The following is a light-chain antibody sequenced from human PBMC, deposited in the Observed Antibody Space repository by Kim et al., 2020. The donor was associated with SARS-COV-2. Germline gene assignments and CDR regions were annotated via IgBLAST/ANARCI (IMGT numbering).Light chain of an antibody. V-gene: IGKV1-5*03. Sequence: GERVTITCRASQGISTSLAWYQQKPGKAPKLLIYKASNVESGVPSRFSGSGSGTEFTLTVSSLQPDDFATYYCQQHEAYPWTFGQGTKVDIK. CDR3: QQHEAYPWT. J-gene: IGKJ1*01. CDR2: KAS. CDR1: QGISTS.